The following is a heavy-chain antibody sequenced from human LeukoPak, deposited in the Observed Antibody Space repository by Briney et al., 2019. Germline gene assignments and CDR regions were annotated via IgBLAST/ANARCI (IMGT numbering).Heavy chain of an antibody. CDR1: GFTFSSYA. CDR3: AKDRDVVVTAIDY. Sequence: GGSLRLSCAASGFTFSSYAMSWIRHSPGLGLERVSGISCNSGSIGYADSVEGRFTIPRDNAKNSLYLQMIRLRSYDTASHYFAKDRDVVVTAIDYCGQGTLVIVSS. CDR2: ISCNSGSI. J-gene: IGHJ4*02. V-gene: IGHV3-9*01. D-gene: IGHD2-21*02.